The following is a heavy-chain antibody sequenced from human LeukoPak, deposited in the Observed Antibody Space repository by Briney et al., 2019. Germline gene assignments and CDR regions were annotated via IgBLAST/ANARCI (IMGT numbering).Heavy chain of an antibody. CDR1: GYSFTNCW. Sequence: GESLQISCLGSGYSFTNCWIVCVRHMPGKGLEWMGIIYPGDSVTKYSPSFQGQVTVSADKSISTAYLQWSSLKASDTAMYSCASHRDYSTSHVDYWGQGTLVTVSS. CDR2: IYPGDSVT. J-gene: IGHJ4*02. CDR3: ASHRDYSTSHVDY. D-gene: IGHD4-11*01. V-gene: IGHV5-51*01.